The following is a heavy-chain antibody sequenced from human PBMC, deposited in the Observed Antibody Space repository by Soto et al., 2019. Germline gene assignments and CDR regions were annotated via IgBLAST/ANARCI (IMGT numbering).Heavy chain of an antibody. J-gene: IGHJ4*02. D-gene: IGHD4-17*01. CDR3: ARRSQGYGEEVCEV. V-gene: IGHV4-30-4*01. Sequence: QVQLQESGPGLVKPSQTLSLTCTVSGGSISSGDYYWSWIRQPPGKGLEWIGYIYYSGSTYYNPSLQSRVTISVDTSMNQSYLKLSTVTAADTAVYYCARRSQGYGEEVCEVWGQGTLVTVSS. CDR2: IYYSGST. CDR1: GGSISSGDYY.